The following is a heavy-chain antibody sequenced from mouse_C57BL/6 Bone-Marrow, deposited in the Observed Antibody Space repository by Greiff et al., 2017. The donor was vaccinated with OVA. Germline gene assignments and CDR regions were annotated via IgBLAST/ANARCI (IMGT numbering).Heavy chain of an antibody. V-gene: IGHV5-16*01. CDR2: INYDGSST. D-gene: IGHD6-1*01. Sequence: DVKLVESEGGLVQPGSSMKLSCTASGFTFSDYYMAWVRQVPEKGLEWVANINYDGSSTYYLDSLKSRFIISRDNAKNILYLQMSSLKSEDTATYYCARDLASGRYFDVWGTGTTVTVSS. J-gene: IGHJ1*03. CDR1: GFTFSDYY. CDR3: ARDLASGRYFDV.